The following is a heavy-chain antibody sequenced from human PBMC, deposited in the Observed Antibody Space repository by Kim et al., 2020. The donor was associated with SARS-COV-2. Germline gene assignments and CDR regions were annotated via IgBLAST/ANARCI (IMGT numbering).Heavy chain of an antibody. V-gene: IGHV3-30*03. D-gene: IGHD1-7*01. CDR1: GFTFSSYG. CDR2: ISYDERNK. J-gene: IGHJ4*02. CDR3: ARGSDNWNCLGGDYLGY. Sequence: GGSLRLSCAASGFTFSSYGMHWVRQAPGKGLEWVAFISYDERNKYYADSVQGRFTISRDNSKNTVYLQMNSLRPEDTAVYFCARGSDNWNCLGGDYLGYWGQGTLVTVSS.